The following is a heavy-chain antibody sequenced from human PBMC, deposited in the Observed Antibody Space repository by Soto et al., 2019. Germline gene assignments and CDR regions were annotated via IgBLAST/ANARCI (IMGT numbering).Heavy chain of an antibody. CDR1: GYTFTSYY. D-gene: IGHD1-20*01. CDR2: INPSGGST. J-gene: IGHJ4*02. Sequence: QVQLVQSGAEVKKPGASVKVSCKASGYTFTSYYMHWVRQAPGQGLEWMGIINPSGGSTSYAQKFQGRVTMTRDTSTSTVYMELSSLRSEDTAVYYCARAGRITGTHDTPADYWGQGTLVTVSS. CDR3: ARAGRITGTHDTPADY. V-gene: IGHV1-46*01.